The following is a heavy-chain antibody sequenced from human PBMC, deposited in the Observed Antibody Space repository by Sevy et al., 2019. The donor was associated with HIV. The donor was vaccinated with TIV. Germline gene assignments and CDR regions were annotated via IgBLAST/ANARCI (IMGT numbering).Heavy chain of an antibody. D-gene: IGHD6-13*01. CDR2: MSYSGNS. J-gene: IGHJ1*01. V-gene: IGHV4-39*01. Sequence: SETLSLTCTVSGGSINNKDYYWAWIRQPPGKGLEWIGSMSYSGNSYYNPSLNCRVTISLDTSKNQFSSRLTFVTAADTAVYYCARRLAAAGGGNEYFQPWGQGTLVTVSS. CDR3: ARRLAAAGGGNEYFQP. CDR1: GGSINNKDYY.